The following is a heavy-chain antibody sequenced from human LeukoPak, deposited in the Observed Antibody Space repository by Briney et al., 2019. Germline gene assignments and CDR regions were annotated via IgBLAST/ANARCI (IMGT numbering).Heavy chain of an antibody. D-gene: IGHD6-19*01. J-gene: IGHJ4*02. V-gene: IGHV3-23*01. Sequence: PGGSLRLSCAASGFAFSSYAMSWVRQAPGKGLEWVSAISGSGGSTYYADSVKGRFTISRDNSKNTLYLQMNSLRAEDTAIYYCAKGAFEQWLVQVIPFDYWGQGTLVTVSS. CDR2: ISGSGGST. CDR1: GFAFSSYA. CDR3: AKGAFEQWLVQVIPFDY.